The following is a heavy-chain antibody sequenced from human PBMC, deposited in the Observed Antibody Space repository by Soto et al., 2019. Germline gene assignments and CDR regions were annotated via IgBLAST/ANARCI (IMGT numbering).Heavy chain of an antibody. Sequence: SETLSLTCTVSGGSISSYYWSWIRQPAGKGLEWIGRIYTSGSTNYNPSLKSRVTMSVDTSKNQFSLKLSSVTAADTAVYYCAREGSWLNYYDSSGYYYGMDVWGQGTTVT. J-gene: IGHJ6*02. CDR3: AREGSWLNYYDSSGYYYGMDV. D-gene: IGHD3-22*01. CDR2: IYTSGST. V-gene: IGHV4-4*07. CDR1: GGSISSYY.